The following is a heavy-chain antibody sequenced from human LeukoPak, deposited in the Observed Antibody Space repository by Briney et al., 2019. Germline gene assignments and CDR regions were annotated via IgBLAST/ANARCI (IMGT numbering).Heavy chain of an antibody. CDR2: ISFDGSNK. V-gene: IGHV3-30-3*01. CDR3: AKDYSSGWELDY. J-gene: IGHJ4*02. D-gene: IGHD6-19*01. CDR1: GFSFSSYA. Sequence: GGSLRLSCAAAGFSFSSYATHWVRQAPGKGLEWVAVISFDGSNKYYADSVKGRFTISRDNSKNTLYLQMNSLRADDTAVYYCAKDYSSGWELDYWGQGTLVTVSS.